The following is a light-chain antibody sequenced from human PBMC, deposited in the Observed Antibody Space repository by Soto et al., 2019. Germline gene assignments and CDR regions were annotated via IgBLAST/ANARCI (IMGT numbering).Light chain of an antibody. Sequence: DIQMTQSPSTLSAYVGERVTITCRASQSISPWLAWYQKKPGKAPNLLIYRASNLQTGVPSRCSGSGSGTEFTLTINSLQPDDFATYYCQQYRSRPYTFGQGTKLEIE. J-gene: IGKJ2*01. CDR1: QSISPW. CDR2: RAS. V-gene: IGKV1-5*03. CDR3: QQYRSRPYT.